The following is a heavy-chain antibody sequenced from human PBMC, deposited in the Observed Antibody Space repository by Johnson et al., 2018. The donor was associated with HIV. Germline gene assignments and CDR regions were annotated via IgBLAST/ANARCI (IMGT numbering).Heavy chain of an antibody. J-gene: IGHJ3*02. CDR1: GFTFSSYG. Sequence: QVQLVESGGGVVQPGRSLRLSCAASGFTFSSYGMHWVRQAPGKGLEWVAFIRYDGSNKYYADSVKGRFTISRDNSKNTLYLQMNSLRAEDTAVYYCARAWRDGTTYRRAFDIWGQGTMVTVSS. CDR2: IRYDGSNK. D-gene: IGHD1-7*01. V-gene: IGHV3-30*02. CDR3: ARAWRDGTTYRRAFDI.